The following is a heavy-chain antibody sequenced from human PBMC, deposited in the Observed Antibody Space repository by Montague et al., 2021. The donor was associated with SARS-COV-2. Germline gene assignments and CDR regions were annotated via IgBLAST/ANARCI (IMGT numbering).Heavy chain of an antibody. CDR3: ARVGAVFTLKILGYYYYGMDV. Sequence: SETLSLTCAVYGGSFSGSYWSWIRQPPGKGREWIGEINHSGRNNYNPSLKSRVTISVDTSKNQFSLKLNSVTAADTAVYYCARVGAVFTLKILGYYYYGMDVWGQGTPVTVSS. CDR1: GGSFSGSY. D-gene: IGHD2-8*02. V-gene: IGHV4-34*01. J-gene: IGHJ6*02. CDR2: INHSGRN.